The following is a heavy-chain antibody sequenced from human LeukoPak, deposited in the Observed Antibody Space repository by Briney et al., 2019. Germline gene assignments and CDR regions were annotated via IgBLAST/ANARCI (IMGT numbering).Heavy chain of an antibody. CDR1: GFTLSSYG. CDR2: IRYDGSNK. J-gene: IGHJ6*03. CDR3: ARVAYYYYYYMDV. V-gene: IGHV3-30*02. Sequence: GGSLRLSCVVSGFTLSSYGMHWVRQAPGKGLEWVAFIRYDGSNKYYADSVKGRFTISRDNAKNMLYLQMNSLRAEDTAVYYCARVAYYYYYYMDVWGKGTTVTVSS.